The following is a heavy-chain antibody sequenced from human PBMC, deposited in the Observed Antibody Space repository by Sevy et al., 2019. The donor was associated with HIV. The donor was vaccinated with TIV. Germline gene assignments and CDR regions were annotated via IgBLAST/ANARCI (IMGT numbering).Heavy chain of an antibody. D-gene: IGHD3-16*01. CDR2: INPNNGDT. CDR3: ARSGAKYYDSYAYDWLDP. CDR1: AHRFTDYF. V-gene: IGHV1-2*02. Sequence: ASVKVSCKASAHRFTDYFMYWMRQAPGQGLEWMGWINPNNGDTKYAETFQGRVTLTRDTSMSTAYMELSRLTSDDTAVYYCARSGAKYYDSYAYDWLDPWGQGTLVTVSS. J-gene: IGHJ5*02.